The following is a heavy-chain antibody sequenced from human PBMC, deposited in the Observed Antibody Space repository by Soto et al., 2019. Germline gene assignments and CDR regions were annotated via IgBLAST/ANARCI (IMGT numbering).Heavy chain of an antibody. V-gene: IGHV5-51*01. Sequence: GESLKISGKGSGYSFTSYWIGWVRQMPGKGLEWMGIIYPGDSDTRYSPSFQGQVTISADKSISTAYLQWSSLKASDTAMYYCARQPRNFWSGYGITSYYYYGMDVWGQGTTVTVSS. J-gene: IGHJ6*02. D-gene: IGHD3-3*01. CDR3: ARQPRNFWSGYGITSYYYYGMDV. CDR2: IYPGDSDT. CDR1: GYSFTSYW.